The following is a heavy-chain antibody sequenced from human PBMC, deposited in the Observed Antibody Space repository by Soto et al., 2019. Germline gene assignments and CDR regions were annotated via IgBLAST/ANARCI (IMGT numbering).Heavy chain of an antibody. J-gene: IGHJ6*01. V-gene: IGHV4-61*01. CDR2: IYYSGST. D-gene: IGHD6-19*01. CDR1: GVSVSSGSYY. CDR3: AREIAEALGGYYYYYGMDV. Sequence: SETLSLTCTVSGVSVSSGSYYCSWIRQPPGKGLEWIGYIYYSGSTNYNPSLKSRVTISVDTSKNQFSLKLSSVTAADTAVYYCAREIAEALGGYYYYYGMDVWGQGTNGTVSX.